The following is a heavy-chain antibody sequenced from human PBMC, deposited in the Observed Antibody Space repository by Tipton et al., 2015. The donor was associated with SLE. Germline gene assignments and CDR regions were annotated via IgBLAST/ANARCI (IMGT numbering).Heavy chain of an antibody. Sequence: TLSLTCIVSGASIGSSSSSWAWIRQSPGKGLEFIAVIYFSGRTYYSPSLKSRVTISVDTSENQFSLKLSSVTAADTAVYYCARGGHSNSPSWFDPWGQGTLITVSS. CDR2: IYFSGRT. D-gene: IGHD4-11*01. V-gene: IGHV4-31*03. J-gene: IGHJ5*02. CDR3: ARGGHSNSPSWFDP. CDR1: GASIGSSSSS.